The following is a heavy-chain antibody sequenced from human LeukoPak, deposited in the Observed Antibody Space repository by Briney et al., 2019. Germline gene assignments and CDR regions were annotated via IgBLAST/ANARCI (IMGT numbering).Heavy chain of an antibody. V-gene: IGHV1-2*02. CDR2: INPNSGGT. D-gene: IGHD4-17*01. CDR1: GYTFTYYY. Sequence: GASVTVSCTASGYTFTYYYMHWVRQAPGQGLEWMGWINPNSGGTNYAQKLQGRVTMTTDTSISTANMELSRLRSDDTAVYYCARGSRHGDFGDYWGQGTLVTVSS. CDR3: ARGSRHGDFGDY. J-gene: IGHJ4*02.